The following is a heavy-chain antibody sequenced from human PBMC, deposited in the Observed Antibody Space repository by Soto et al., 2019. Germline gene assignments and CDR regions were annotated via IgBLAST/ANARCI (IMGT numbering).Heavy chain of an antibody. CDR1: GGSLRSSGYY. J-gene: IGHJ3*02. CDR3: ARIGTYNQFHDAFEI. Sequence: PSEILSLTCTVSGGSLRSSGYYWGWIRQPPGKGLEWIASVYYSGSTYYNPSLNSRVTISVDTSKNQFSLKLSSVTAADTAVYYCARIGTYNQFHDAFEIWGQGTMVTVSS. CDR2: VYYSGST. V-gene: IGHV4-39*01. D-gene: IGHD1-1*01.